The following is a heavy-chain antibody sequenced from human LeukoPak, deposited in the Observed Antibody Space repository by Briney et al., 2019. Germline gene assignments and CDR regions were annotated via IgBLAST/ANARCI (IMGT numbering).Heavy chain of an antibody. J-gene: IGHJ4*02. CDR1: GFTFSSYS. D-gene: IGHD2-21*02. CDR2: ISSSSSYI. Sequence: GGSLRLSCAASGFTFSSYSMNWVRQAPGKGLEWVSSISSSSSYIYYADPVKGRFTISRDNAKNSLYLQMNSLRAEDTAVYYCARDQGGGDYYFDYWGQGTLVTVSS. CDR3: ARDQGGGDYYFDY. V-gene: IGHV3-21*01.